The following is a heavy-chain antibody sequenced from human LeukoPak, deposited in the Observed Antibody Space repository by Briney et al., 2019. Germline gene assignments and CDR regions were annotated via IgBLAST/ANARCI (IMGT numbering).Heavy chain of an antibody. V-gene: IGHV3-7*01. CDR3: ARTSPYYYGMDV. CDR1: GFTFSIYW. J-gene: IGHJ6*02. Sequence: GGSLRLPCAASGFTFSIYWMSWVRQAPWKGLERVANINQDGSEKYYVDSVKGRFTISRDNAKNSLYLQMNSLRAADTAVYYCARTSPYYYGMDVWGQGTTVTVSS. CDR2: INQDGSEK.